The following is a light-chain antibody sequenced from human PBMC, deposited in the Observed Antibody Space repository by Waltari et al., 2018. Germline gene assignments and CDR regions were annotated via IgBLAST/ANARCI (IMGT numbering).Light chain of an antibody. CDR3: AAWDDSLSGRV. Sequence: QSVLTQPPSASGTPGPRVTNPCSGTRSNIGSNYLYWYQQLPGTAPKLPIYRNTQRPSGVPDRFSGSKSGTSASLAISGLRSEDEADYYCAAWDDSLSGRVFGGGTKVTVL. J-gene: IGLJ3*02. V-gene: IGLV1-47*01. CDR2: RNT. CDR1: RSNIGSNY.